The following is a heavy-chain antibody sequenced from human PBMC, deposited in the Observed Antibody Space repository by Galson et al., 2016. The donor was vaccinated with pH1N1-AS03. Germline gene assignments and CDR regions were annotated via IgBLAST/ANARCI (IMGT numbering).Heavy chain of an antibody. CDR1: GFNFNSHG. J-gene: IGHJ4*02. CDR3: GKDNVLGSGWFGVDF. CDR2: IQSDGSNK. D-gene: IGHD6-19*01. Sequence: SLRLSCAASGFNFNSHGMHWVRQTPGKGLEWVAFIQSDGSNKYYADSVKGRFTISRDKYTNTLYLQMSTLRPEDTGICYCGKDNVLGSGWFGVDFWGQGTLVTVSS. V-gene: IGHV3-30*02.